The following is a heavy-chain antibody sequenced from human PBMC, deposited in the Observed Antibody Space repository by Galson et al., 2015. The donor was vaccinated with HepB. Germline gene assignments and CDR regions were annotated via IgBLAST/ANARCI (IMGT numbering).Heavy chain of an antibody. CDR3: ARDLLVQGVHYYYYGMDV. Sequence: SLRLSCAASGFTFSSYEMNWVRQAPGKGLEWVPYISSSGSTIYYADSVKGRFTIFRDNAKNSLYLQMNSLRAEDTAVYYCARDLLVQGVHYYYYGMDVWGQGTTVTVSS. V-gene: IGHV3-48*03. J-gene: IGHJ6*02. CDR1: GFTFSSYE. D-gene: IGHD6-6*01. CDR2: ISSSGSTI.